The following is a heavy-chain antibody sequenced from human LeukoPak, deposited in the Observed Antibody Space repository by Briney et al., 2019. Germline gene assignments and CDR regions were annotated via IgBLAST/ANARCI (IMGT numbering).Heavy chain of an antibody. CDR3: ARDGSSSWYIDY. J-gene: IGHJ4*02. CDR1: GFTFSSYA. D-gene: IGHD6-13*01. Sequence: GGSLRLSCAASGFTFSSYAMHWVRQAPGKGLEWVAVISYDGSNKYYADSVKGRFTISRDNSKNTLYLQMNSLRAEDTAVYYCARDGSSSWYIDYWGQGTLVTASS. V-gene: IGHV3-30-3*01. CDR2: ISYDGSNK.